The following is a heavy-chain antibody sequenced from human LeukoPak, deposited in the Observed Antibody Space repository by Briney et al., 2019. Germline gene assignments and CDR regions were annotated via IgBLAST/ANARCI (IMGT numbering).Heavy chain of an antibody. CDR1: GGSIRSY. CDR3: ARGGQLWSSGYYYYMDV. V-gene: IGHV4-4*07. Sequence: SETLSLTCTVSGGSIRSYWSWIRRPAGKGLEWIGRIYGSGSTDYNPSLKSRVTMSIDTSKNQFSLNLIPVTAADTAVYYCARGGQLWSSGYYYYMDVWGKGTTVTISS. CDR2: IYGSGST. J-gene: IGHJ6*03. D-gene: IGHD5-18*01.